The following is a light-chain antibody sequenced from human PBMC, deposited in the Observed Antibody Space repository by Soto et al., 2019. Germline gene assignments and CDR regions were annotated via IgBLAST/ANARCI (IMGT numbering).Light chain of an antibody. CDR1: QSVLYSSNNKNY. CDR3: QQHYSTPPT. J-gene: IGKJ2*01. CDR2: WAS. Sequence: DIVMTQSPDSLAVSLGERATINCKSSQSVLYSSNNKNYLAWYQQKPGQPPKLLIYWASTRESGVPDRFSGSGSGTDFTLTISSLQAEEVAVYYCQQHYSTPPTFGQGTKLEIK. V-gene: IGKV4-1*01.